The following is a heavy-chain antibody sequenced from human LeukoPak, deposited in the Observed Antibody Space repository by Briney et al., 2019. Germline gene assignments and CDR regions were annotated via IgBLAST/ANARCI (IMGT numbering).Heavy chain of an antibody. CDR2: ISGSGGST. CDR3: AWGSSWPDAIDI. J-gene: IGHJ3*02. CDR1: GFTFSSYA. Sequence: GGSLRLSCAASGFTFSSYAISWVRQAPGKGLEWVSAISGSGGSTYYADSVKGRFTISRDNSKNTLYLQMNSLRAEDTAVYYCAWGSSWPDAIDIWGQGTMVTVSS. D-gene: IGHD6-13*01. V-gene: IGHV3-23*01.